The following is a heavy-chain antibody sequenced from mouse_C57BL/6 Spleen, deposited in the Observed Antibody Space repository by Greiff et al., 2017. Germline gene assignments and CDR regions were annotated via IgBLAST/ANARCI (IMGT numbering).Heavy chain of an antibody. D-gene: IGHD4-1*01. CDR3: ARRELTASYWYFDV. V-gene: IGHV8-12*01. CDR1: GFSLSTSGMG. CDR2: IYWDDDK. J-gene: IGHJ1*03. Sequence: QVTLKVCGPGILQSSQTLSLTCSFSGFSLSTSGMGVSWIRQPSGKGLEWLAHIYWDDDKRYNPSLKSRLTISKDTSRNQVFLKITSVDTADTATYYCARRELTASYWYFDVWGTGTTVTVSS.